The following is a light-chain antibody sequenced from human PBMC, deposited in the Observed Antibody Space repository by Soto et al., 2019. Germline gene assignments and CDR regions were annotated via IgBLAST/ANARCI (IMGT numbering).Light chain of an antibody. CDR3: SSYTSISTWV. CDR2: EVS. CDR1: SSDVGDYNY. Sequence: QSALTQPASVSGSPGQSITISCTGTSSDVGDYNYVSWYQQHPGKAPKLMIYEVSNRPSGVSYRFSGSKSGNTASLTISRLQAEDEADYYCSSYTSISTWVFSGGTKLTVL. J-gene: IGLJ3*02. V-gene: IGLV2-14*03.